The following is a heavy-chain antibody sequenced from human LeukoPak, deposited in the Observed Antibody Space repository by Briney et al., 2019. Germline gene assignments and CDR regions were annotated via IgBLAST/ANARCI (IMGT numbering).Heavy chain of an antibody. D-gene: IGHD5-12*01. Sequence: GGSLRLSCAASGFTVSSNYMSWVRQAPGKGLEWVSAISGSGGSTYYADSVKGRFTISRDNSKNTLYLQMNSLRAEDTAVYYCAKSPVYSGYDHFDYWGQGTLVTVSS. J-gene: IGHJ4*02. V-gene: IGHV3-23*01. CDR2: ISGSGGST. CDR3: AKSPVYSGYDHFDY. CDR1: GFTVSSNY.